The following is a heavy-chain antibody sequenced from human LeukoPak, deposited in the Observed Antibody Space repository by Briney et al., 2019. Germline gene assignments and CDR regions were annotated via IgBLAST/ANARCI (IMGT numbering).Heavy chain of an antibody. Sequence: VASVKVSCKASGYTFTSYAMNWVRQSPGQGLEWMRWIKTNTGNPTYAQGFTGRFVFSLDTSVSTAYLQISSLKAEDTAVYYCARGVVYRTNGVCYVYYYYYMDVWGKGTTVTVSS. CDR2: IKTNTGNP. CDR3: ARGVVYRTNGVCYVYYYYYMDV. D-gene: IGHD2-8*01. V-gene: IGHV7-4-1*02. J-gene: IGHJ6*03. CDR1: GYTFTSYA.